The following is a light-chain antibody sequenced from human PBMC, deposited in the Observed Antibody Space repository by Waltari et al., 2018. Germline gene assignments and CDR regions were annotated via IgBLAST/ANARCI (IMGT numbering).Light chain of an antibody. V-gene: IGKV3-11*01. J-gene: IGKJ2*01. CDR2: DAT. CDR3: HQRSIWPNT. Sequence: EIVLTQSPATLSLSPGDRATLSCRASQSISNYLAWYQQKRGQALRLLIYDATNRATGITGSFRGSGSGTDFTLTISSLEPEDFAFYCCHQRSIWPNTFGLGTKLKIK. CDR1: QSISNY.